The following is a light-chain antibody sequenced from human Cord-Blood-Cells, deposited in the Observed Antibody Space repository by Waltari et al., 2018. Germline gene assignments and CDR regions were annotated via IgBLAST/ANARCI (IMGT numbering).Light chain of an antibody. Sequence: SSELTQDPAVSVALGQPVRITCQGDSLRSYYASWYQQKPGPAPALVISCKNNRPSGIPDRFSGSSSGNTAALTITGAQAEDEADYYCNSRDSSGNHLVFGGGTKLTVL. J-gene: IGLJ2*01. V-gene: IGLV3-19*01. CDR2: CKN. CDR3: NSRDSSGNHLV. CDR1: SLRSYY.